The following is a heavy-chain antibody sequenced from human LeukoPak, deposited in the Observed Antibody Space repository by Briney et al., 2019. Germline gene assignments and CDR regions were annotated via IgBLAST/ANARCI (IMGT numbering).Heavy chain of an antibody. CDR1: GYTFTSYG. J-gene: IGHJ4*02. D-gene: IGHD6-13*01. CDR2: ISAYNGNT. V-gene: IGHV1-18*01. Sequence: ASVKVSCKASGYTFTSYGISWVRQAPGQGLEWMGWISAYNGNTNYAQKLQGRVTMTTDTSTSTAYMELRCLRSDDTAVYYCARGRRMAAAGTHFDYWGQGALVTVSS. CDR3: ARGRRMAAAGTHFDY.